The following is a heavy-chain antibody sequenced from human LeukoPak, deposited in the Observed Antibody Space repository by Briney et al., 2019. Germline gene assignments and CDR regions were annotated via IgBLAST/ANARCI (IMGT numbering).Heavy chain of an antibody. J-gene: IGHJ4*02. D-gene: IGHD2-21*02. Sequence: GGSLRLSCAASGFTFSSYEMNWVRQAPGKGLEWVSYISSSGSTIYYADSVKGRFTISRDNAKNSLYLQMNSLRAEDMALYYCAKDLTAYCGGDCYSAFDYWGQGTLVTVSS. CDR2: ISSSGSTI. CDR1: GFTFSSYE. V-gene: IGHV3-48*03. CDR3: AKDLTAYCGGDCYSAFDY.